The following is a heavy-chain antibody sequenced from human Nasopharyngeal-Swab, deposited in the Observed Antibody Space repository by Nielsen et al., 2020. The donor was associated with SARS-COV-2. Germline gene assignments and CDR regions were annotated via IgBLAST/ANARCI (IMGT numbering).Heavy chain of an antibody. Sequence: SETLSLTCPVSGGSVSTTTYFWGWIRQPPGKGLEWIGTVSYSGRTYYNPSLKSRVTISVDTSKNQFSLKLNSVTATDTAVYYCARGYGSFPYYFDHWGQGTPVTVSS. J-gene: IGHJ4*02. CDR2: VSYSGRT. CDR1: GGSVSTTTYF. V-gene: IGHV4-39*01. CDR3: ARGYGSFPYYFDH. D-gene: IGHD1-26*01.